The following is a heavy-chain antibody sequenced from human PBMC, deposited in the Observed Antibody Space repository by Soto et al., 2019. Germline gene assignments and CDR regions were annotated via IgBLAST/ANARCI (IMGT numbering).Heavy chain of an antibody. CDR2: ISSSGSTI. CDR3: ARDPRRPFGTMVRDPGPVADY. CDR1: GFTFSDYY. Sequence: TGGSLRLSCAASGFTFSDYYMSWIRQAPGKGLEWVSYISSSGSTIYYADSVKGRFTISRDNAKNSLYLQMNSLRAEDTAVYYCARDPRRPFGTMVRDPGPVADYWGQGTLVTVSS. D-gene: IGHD3-10*01. V-gene: IGHV3-11*01. J-gene: IGHJ4*02.